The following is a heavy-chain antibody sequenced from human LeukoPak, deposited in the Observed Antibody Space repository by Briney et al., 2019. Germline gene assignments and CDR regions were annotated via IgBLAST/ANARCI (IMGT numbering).Heavy chain of an antibody. V-gene: IGHV3-7*01. Sequence: GGSLRLSCAVSGFTFTNYWMSWARQSPGKGLEWVANIYLDGSRAYYVDSVKGRFTISRDNAKNSLYLQMNSLRAEDTAVYYCARGRYGDYVQEPYYCYMDVWGKGTTVTVSS. CDR3: ARGRYGDYVQEPYYCYMDV. CDR2: IYLDGSRA. CDR1: GFTFTNYW. J-gene: IGHJ6*03. D-gene: IGHD4-17*01.